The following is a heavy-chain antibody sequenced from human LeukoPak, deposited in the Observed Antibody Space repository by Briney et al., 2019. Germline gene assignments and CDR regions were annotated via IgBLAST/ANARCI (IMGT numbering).Heavy chain of an antibody. CDR1: GFSLSTSGVG. Sequence: SGPTLVKPTQTLTLTCTFSGFSLSTSGVGVGWIRQPPGKAPEWLALIYWNDDKRYSPSLKSRLTITKDTSKNQVVLTMTNMDPVDTATYYCAHRRRPRYNEWGDYFDYWGQGTLVTVSS. CDR3: AHRRRPRYNEWGDYFDY. J-gene: IGHJ4*02. V-gene: IGHV2-5*01. CDR2: IYWNDDK. D-gene: IGHD1-1*01.